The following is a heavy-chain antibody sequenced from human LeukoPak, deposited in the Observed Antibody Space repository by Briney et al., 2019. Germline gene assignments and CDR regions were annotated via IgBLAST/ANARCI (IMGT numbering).Heavy chain of an antibody. CDR3: PKVDRAMVIEH. J-gene: IGHJ4*02. CDR2: IVRILGIA. CDR1: RGTSRVDT. D-gene: IGHD5-18*01. Sequence: SVSPSPAASRGTSRVDTTGAVSQAPGQGLEWMGRIVRILGIANYAQKFQGRVTITADTPTSTAYMELSSLRSEDTAVYYCPKVDRAMVIEHWGQGTLVTVSS. V-gene: IGHV1-69*02.